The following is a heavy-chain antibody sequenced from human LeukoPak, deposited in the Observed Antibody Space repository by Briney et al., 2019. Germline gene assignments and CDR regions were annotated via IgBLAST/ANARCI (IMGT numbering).Heavy chain of an antibody. V-gene: IGHV4-34*01. CDR2: INHSGST. Sequence: PSETLSLTCAVYGGSFSGYYWSWIRQPPGKGLEWIGEINHSGSTNYNPSLKSRVTISVDTSKNQFSLKLSSVTAADTAVYYCASVNPSITGQFYYFDYWGQGTLVTVSS. J-gene: IGHJ4*02. D-gene: IGHD1-20*01. CDR3: ASVNPSITGQFYYFDY. CDR1: GGSFSGYY.